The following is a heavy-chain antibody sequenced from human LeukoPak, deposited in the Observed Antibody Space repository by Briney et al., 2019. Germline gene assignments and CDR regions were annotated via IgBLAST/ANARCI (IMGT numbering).Heavy chain of an antibody. CDR2: ISGSGGVS. Sequence: PGGSLRLSCAASGFTFSSYSMNWVRQAPGKGLEWISYISGSGGVSYYEDSVKGRFTISRDNAKNSLYLQMNSLRDEDTALYYCARDGGFGCLAAFDIWGQGTMVTVSS. V-gene: IGHV3-48*02. CDR1: GFTFSSYS. D-gene: IGHD3-10*01. J-gene: IGHJ3*02. CDR3: ARDGGFGCLAAFDI.